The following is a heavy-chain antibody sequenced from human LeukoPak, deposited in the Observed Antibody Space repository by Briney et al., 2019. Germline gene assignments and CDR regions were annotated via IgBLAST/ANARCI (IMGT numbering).Heavy chain of an antibody. CDR2: ISASGNR. D-gene: IGHD6-25*01. Sequence: SETLSLTCTVSGDSIRNYYWSWIRQPAGKGLEWVGRISASGNRNYNPPLGSRVTMSVDTSKNQFSLNLSSVTAADTDVYYCAREGGGPRWLVPPGQGPPVTVSS. V-gene: IGHV4-4*07. CDR1: GDSIRNYY. CDR3: AREGGGPRWLVP. J-gene: IGHJ5*02.